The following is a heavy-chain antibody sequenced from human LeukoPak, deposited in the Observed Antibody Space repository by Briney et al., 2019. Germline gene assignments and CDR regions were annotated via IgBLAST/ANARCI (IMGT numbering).Heavy chain of an antibody. Sequence: GGSLTLSCAASGFTFSSYAMSWLRQAPGKGLEWVTAISGSCGSTYYADSVKGLFTICRDNSKNTLYLQMNSLRAEDTALYYCAKVGYGSGSYYILAPHFDYWGQGTLVTVSS. V-gene: IGHV3-23*01. CDR2: ISGSCGST. CDR1: GFTFSSYA. D-gene: IGHD3-10*01. J-gene: IGHJ4*02. CDR3: AKVGYGSGSYYILAPHFDY.